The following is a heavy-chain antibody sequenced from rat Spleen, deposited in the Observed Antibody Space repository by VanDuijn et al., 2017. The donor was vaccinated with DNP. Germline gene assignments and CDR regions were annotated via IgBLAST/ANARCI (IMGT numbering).Heavy chain of an antibody. J-gene: IGHJ2*01. D-gene: IGHD1-11*01. V-gene: IGHV5-7*01. Sequence: EVLLVESDGGLVQPGRSLKLSCAVSGFTFSDYYMAWVRQAPAKGLEWVATISYNGGTPYYRDSVKGRFTISRDNAKSTLYLQMNSLRSEDTATYYCTRGRMGYWGQGVMVTVSS. CDR3: TRGRMGY. CDR1: GFTFSDYY. CDR2: ISYNGGTP.